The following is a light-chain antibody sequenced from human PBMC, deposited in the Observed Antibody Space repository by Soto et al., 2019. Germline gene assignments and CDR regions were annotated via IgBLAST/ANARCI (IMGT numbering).Light chain of an antibody. J-gene: IGLJ3*02. Sequence: QPVLTQSPSASASLGASVKLTCTLSSGHSSYAIAWHQQQPEKGPQYLMKLNSDGSHSKGDGIPDRFSGSSSGAERSLTISSLQSEDEADYYCQTWGTGILVFGGGTKLTVL. CDR1: SGHSSYA. CDR2: LNSDGSH. V-gene: IGLV4-69*01. CDR3: QTWGTGILV.